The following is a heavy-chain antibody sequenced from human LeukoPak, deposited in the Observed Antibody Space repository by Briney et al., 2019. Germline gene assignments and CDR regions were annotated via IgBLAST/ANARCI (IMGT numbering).Heavy chain of an antibody. CDR1: GYSISSGYY. D-gene: IGHD6-6*01. J-gene: IGHJ4*02. Sequence: PSETLSLTCTVSGYSISSGYYWGWIRQPPGKGLEWIGSIYHSGSTYYNPSLKSRVTISVDTSKNQFSLKLSSVTAADTAVYYCARGGNSSPYYFDYWGQGTLVTVSS. CDR3: ARGGNSSPYYFDY. CDR2: IYHSGST. V-gene: IGHV4-38-2*02.